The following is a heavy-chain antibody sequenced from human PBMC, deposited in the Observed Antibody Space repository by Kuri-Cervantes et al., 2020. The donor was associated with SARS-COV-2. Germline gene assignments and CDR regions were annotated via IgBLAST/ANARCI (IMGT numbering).Heavy chain of an antibody. D-gene: IGHD3-9*01. Sequence: ASVKVSCKASGYTFSTYDINWVRQASGQGLEWMGWMNPDTGNSGYAQNFQGRVTMTRDTSTSTAYMELSSLRSEDTAVYYCARDDWYCFERSYYMDVWGKGTTVTVSS. CDR1: GYTFSTYD. CDR2: MNPDTGNS. CDR3: ARDDWYCFERSYYMDV. V-gene: IGHV1-8*02. J-gene: IGHJ6*03.